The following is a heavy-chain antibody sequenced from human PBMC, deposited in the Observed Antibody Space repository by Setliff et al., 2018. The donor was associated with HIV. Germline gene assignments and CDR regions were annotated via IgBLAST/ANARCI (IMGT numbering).Heavy chain of an antibody. CDR2: IIPIFGTA. Sequence: SVKVSCKASGGTFSSYAISWVRQAPGQGLEWMGRIIPIFGTANYAQKFQGRVTITADKSTSTAYMDLSSLRSEDTAVYYCARAEFQRATIRGAFDYWGQGTLVTVSS. D-gene: IGHD5-12*01. CDR1: GGTFSSYA. CDR3: ARAEFQRATIRGAFDY. V-gene: IGHV1-69*06. J-gene: IGHJ4*02.